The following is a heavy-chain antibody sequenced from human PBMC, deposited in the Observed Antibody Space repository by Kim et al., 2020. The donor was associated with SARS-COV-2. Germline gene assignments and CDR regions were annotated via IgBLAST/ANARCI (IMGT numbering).Heavy chain of an antibody. D-gene: IGHD5-12*01. J-gene: IGHJ5*02. CDR3: ARYSGWSYNWFDP. CDR2: IYYSGST. Sequence: SETLSLTCTVSGGSISSYYWSWIRQPPGKGLEWIGYIYYSGSTNYNPSLKSRVTISVDTSKNQFSLKLSSVTAADTAVYYCARYSGWSYNWFDPWGQGT. CDR1: GGSISSYY. V-gene: IGHV4-59*01.